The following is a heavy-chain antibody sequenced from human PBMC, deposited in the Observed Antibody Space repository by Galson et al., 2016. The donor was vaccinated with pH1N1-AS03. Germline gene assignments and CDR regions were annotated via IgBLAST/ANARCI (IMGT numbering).Heavy chain of an antibody. V-gene: IGHV1-18*01. Sequence: SVKVSCKASGYTFVNYGISWVRRAPGQGLKWMGWISGYDGHTGYAQKFQGRVTMTTDTSTNTAYMELRSLTSDDTAVYYCARDESGYMYWGQGTLVTVSS. CDR1: GYTFVNYG. D-gene: IGHD3-3*01. CDR2: ISGYDGHT. CDR3: ARDESGYMY. J-gene: IGHJ4*02.